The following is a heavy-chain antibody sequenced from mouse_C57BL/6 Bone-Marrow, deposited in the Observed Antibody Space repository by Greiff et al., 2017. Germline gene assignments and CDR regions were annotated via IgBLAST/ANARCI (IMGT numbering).Heavy chain of an antibody. CDR3: ARDGYLGDFDG. CDR2: IWGVGSA. V-gene: IGHV2-6*01. J-gene: IGHJ1*03. Sequence: VKLMESGPGLVAPSQSLSITCTVSGFSLTSYGVDWVRQSPGKGLEWLGVIWGVGSANYNSARKSRLSIRKDNSKSQVYLKMNSLQTDDTAMYYCARDGYLGDFDGWGTGTTVTVSS. CDR1: GFSLTSYG. D-gene: IGHD2-3*01.